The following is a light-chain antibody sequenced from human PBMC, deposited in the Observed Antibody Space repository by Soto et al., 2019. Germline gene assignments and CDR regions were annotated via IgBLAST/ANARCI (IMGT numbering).Light chain of an antibody. CDR2: GAS. Sequence: IQLTQSPSSLSASVGDRVTITCRASPAIASFLAWYQQKPGTAPKLLIYGASTLQGGVPSRFSGSRSGTDYTLTIASLQPEDFATYYCQQLNGSPWTFGQGTKVDIK. CDR1: PAIASF. CDR3: QQLNGSPWT. V-gene: IGKV1-9*01. J-gene: IGKJ1*01.